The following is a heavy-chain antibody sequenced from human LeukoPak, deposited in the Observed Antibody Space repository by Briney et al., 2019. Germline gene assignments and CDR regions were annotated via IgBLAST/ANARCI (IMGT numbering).Heavy chain of an antibody. J-gene: IGHJ4*02. Sequence: SETLSLTCTVSGGSISSYYWSWIRQPPGKGLEWIGSIYYSGSTYYNPSLKSRVTISVDTSKNQFSLKLSSVTAADTAVYYCARLGRAYYYDSSGYYYFDYWGQGTLVTVSS. CDR1: GGSISSYY. V-gene: IGHV4-39*01. D-gene: IGHD3-22*01. CDR2: IYYSGST. CDR3: ARLGRAYYYDSSGYYYFDY.